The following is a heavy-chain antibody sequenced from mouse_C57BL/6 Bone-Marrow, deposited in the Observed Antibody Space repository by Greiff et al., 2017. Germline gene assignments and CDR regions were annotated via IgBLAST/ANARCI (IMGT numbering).Heavy chain of an antibody. J-gene: IGHJ3*01. Sequence: EVKLMESGGGLVKPGGSLKLSCAASGFTFSSYAMSWVRQTPEKRLEWVATISDGGSYTYYPDNVKGRFTISRDNAKNNLYLQMSHLKSEDTAMYYCARALLSFAYWGQGTLVTVSA. V-gene: IGHV5-4*03. CDR2: ISDGGSYT. CDR3: ARALLSFAY. CDR1: GFTFSSYA.